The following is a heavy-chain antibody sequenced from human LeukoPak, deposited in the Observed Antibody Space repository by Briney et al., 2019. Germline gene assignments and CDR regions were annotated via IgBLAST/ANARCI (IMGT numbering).Heavy chain of an antibody. Sequence: GGSLRLSCAASGFAFRSYEMSWVRQAPGKGLEWVSNISGSGSGGSTYYADSVKGRFTISRDNSKNTLYLQMNSLRAGDTAVYYCAKSGYNRFDYWGQGTLVTVSS. CDR1: GFAFRSYE. J-gene: IGHJ4*02. D-gene: IGHD5-24*01. CDR2: ISGSGSGGST. V-gene: IGHV3-23*01. CDR3: AKSGYNRFDY.